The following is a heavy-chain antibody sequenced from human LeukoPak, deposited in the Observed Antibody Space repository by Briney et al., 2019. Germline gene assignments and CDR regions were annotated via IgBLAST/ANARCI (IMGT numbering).Heavy chain of an antibody. CDR2: IYYSGST. J-gene: IGHJ3*02. CDR1: GGSISSYY. D-gene: IGHD3-9*01. Sequence: SETLSLTCTVSGGSISSYYWSWIRQPPGKGLEWIGYIYYSGSTNYNPSLKSRVTISVDTSKNQFSLKLSSVTAADTAVYYCARVRAYYDILTGYYPDAFDIWGQGTMVTVSS. CDR3: ARVRAYYDILTGYYPDAFDI. V-gene: IGHV4-59*01.